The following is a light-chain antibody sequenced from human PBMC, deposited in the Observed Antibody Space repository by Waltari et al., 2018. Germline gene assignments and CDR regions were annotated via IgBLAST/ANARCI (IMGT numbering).Light chain of an antibody. V-gene: IGLV2-14*03. CDR3: SSYTSSSTPLV. J-gene: IGLJ2*01. Sequence: QSALTQPASVSGSPGQSITISCTGTSSDVGAYNYVSWYQQHPGQAPKLMIYDVTSRPSGVSNRFSCSKSGNTASLTISGLQAEDEADYDCSSYTSSSTPLVFGGGTKLTVL. CDR1: SSDVGAYNY. CDR2: DVT.